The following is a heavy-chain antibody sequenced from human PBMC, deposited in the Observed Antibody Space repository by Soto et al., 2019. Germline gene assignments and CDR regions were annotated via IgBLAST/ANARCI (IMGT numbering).Heavy chain of an antibody. CDR2: ISWNSGSI. D-gene: IGHD6-6*01. V-gene: IGHV3-9*01. J-gene: IGHJ6*03. CDR1: GFTFDDYA. Sequence: GGSLRLSCAASGFTFDDYAMHWVRQAPGKGLEWVSGISWNSGSIGYADSVKGRFTISRDNAKNSLYLQMNSLRAEDTALYYCARAGSTARLTYYYYYMDVWGKGTTVTV. CDR3: ARAGSTARLTYYYYYMDV.